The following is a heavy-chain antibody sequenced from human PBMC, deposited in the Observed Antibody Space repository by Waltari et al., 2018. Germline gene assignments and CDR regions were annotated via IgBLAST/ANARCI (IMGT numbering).Heavy chain of an antibody. J-gene: IGHJ4*02. D-gene: IGHD5-12*01. CDR2: SNQGEST. CDR3: ARVGKEEMATIPFDY. Sequence: QVQLQQWGAGLLKPSETLSLTCAVYGGSFSGYYWSWIRQPPGKGLEWIGESNQGESTNYNPSLKIRVTISVDTSKNQFSLKLSSVTATDTAVYYCARVGKEEMATIPFDYWGQGTLVTVSS. V-gene: IGHV4-34*01. CDR1: GGSFSGYY.